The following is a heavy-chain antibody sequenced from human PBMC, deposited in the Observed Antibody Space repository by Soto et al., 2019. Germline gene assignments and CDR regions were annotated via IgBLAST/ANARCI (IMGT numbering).Heavy chain of an antibody. CDR1: GGSISSSSYY. V-gene: IGHV4-39*01. CDR3: ARPASVDHYFDY. J-gene: IGHJ4*01. Sequence: SETLSLTCTVSGGSISSSSYYWGWMRKPPGKGLERIGSIYYSGSTYYNPSLKSRVTISVDTSKNQFSLKLSSVTAADPAVYYCARPASVDHYFDYWGHGTLVTVAS. D-gene: IGHD2-15*01. CDR2: IYYSGST.